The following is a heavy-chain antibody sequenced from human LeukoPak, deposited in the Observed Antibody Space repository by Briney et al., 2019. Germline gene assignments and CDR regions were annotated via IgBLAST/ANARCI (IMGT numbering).Heavy chain of an antibody. D-gene: IGHD3-22*01. CDR1: GGSISSYY. Sequence: SETLSLTCTVSGGSISSYYWSWIRQPPGKGLEWIGYIYYSGSTNYNPSLKSRVTISVDTSKNQFSLKLSSVTAADTAVYYCARDSAYYYDSSGYYPAFDIWGQGTMVTVSS. CDR3: ARDSAYYYDSSGYYPAFDI. V-gene: IGHV4-59*01. CDR2: IYYSGST. J-gene: IGHJ3*02.